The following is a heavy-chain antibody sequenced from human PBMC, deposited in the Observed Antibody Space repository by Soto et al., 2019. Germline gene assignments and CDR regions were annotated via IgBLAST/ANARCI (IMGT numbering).Heavy chain of an antibody. CDR2: ISSSSSYI. J-gene: IGHJ3*02. CDR3: AILSGYCSGGSCYFDAFDI. D-gene: IGHD2-15*01. Sequence: GGSLRLSCAASGFTFNSYSVNWGRQARGKGLEWVSPISSSSSYISYAASVKGRFTISRDNATNSLYLHMNSLRAEATAVYYCAILSGYCSGGSCYFDAFDIWGQGTMVTVSS. V-gene: IGHV3-21*01. CDR1: GFTFNSYS.